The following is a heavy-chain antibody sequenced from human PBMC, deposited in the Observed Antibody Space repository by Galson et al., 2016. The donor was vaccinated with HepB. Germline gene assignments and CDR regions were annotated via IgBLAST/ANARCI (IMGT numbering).Heavy chain of an antibody. CDR2: ISAYNGNT. Sequence: SVKVSCKASGYTFINYGITWMRQAPGQGLEWMGWISAYNGNTSYAQTYQGRVTMTRHTSTGTVYMELRSLRSDDTAVYYCAREGGTGDLYFDYWGQGTLVTVSS. J-gene: IGHJ4*02. D-gene: IGHD7-27*01. CDR3: AREGGTGDLYFDY. CDR1: GYTFINYG. V-gene: IGHV1-18*01.